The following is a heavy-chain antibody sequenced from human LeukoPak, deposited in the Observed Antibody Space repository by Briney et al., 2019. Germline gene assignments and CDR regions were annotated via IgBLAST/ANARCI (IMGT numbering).Heavy chain of an antibody. J-gene: IGHJ4*02. CDR2: MNQDGSEK. Sequence: GGSLRLSCAASGFTFSTYWMSWIRQAPGKGLEWVAHMNQDGSEKFYVDSVKGRFTISGDNAKNSLSLQMNSLRAEDTAVYFCARLDSLYGSGTYGYWGQGTQVTVSS. CDR3: ARLDSLYGSGTYGY. V-gene: IGHV3-7*01. CDR1: GFTFSTYW. D-gene: IGHD3-10*01.